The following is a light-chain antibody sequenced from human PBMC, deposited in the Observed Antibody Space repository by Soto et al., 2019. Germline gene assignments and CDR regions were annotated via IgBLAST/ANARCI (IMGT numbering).Light chain of an antibody. V-gene: IGKV3-20*01. J-gene: IGKJ4*01. CDR2: GAS. Sequence: DNVLTQSPGTLSLWAWERINLXGRPSQSVSRHYLAWYQQKPGQAPRLLIYGASSRATGIPDRFSGSGSGTSFTLTISRLEHEDCAVYYCQQYGSSPPLTFGGGTKVDIK. CDR1: QSVSRHY. CDR3: QQYGSSPPLT.